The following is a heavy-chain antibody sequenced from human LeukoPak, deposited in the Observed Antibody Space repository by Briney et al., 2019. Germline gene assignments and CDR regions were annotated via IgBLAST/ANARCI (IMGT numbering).Heavy chain of an antibody. V-gene: IGHV4-39*07. Sequence: SETLSLTCTVSGGSISSGGYYWSWIRQHPGKGLEWIGEIYHSGSTNYNPSLKSRVTISVDKSKNQFSLKLSSVTAADTAVYYCARSSRLVAYGMDVWGQGTTVTVSS. CDR2: IYHSGST. J-gene: IGHJ6*02. CDR1: GGSISSGGYY. D-gene: IGHD6-6*01. CDR3: ARSSRLVAYGMDV.